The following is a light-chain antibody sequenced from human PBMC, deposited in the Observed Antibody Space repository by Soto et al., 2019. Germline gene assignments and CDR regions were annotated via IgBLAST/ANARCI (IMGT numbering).Light chain of an antibody. CDR3: QQAASFPIT. Sequence: DIQMTQSPSSVSASVGDRVTITCRASQGVSTLLAWYQQKPGKAPNLLIYTASSLQSGVPSRFSGSGSGTDFTLTINGLQPEDFATYYCQQAASFPITFGQGTRL. J-gene: IGKJ5*01. CDR2: TAS. V-gene: IGKV1-12*01. CDR1: QGVSTL.